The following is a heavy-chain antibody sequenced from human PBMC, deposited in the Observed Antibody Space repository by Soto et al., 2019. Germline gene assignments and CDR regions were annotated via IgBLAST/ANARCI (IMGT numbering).Heavy chain of an antibody. D-gene: IGHD4-17*01. CDR2: INPNSGGT. V-gene: IGHV1-2*04. CDR3: ARALADGDTRFDY. Sequence: ASVKVSCKASGYTFTGYYMHWVRQAPGQGLEWMGWINPNSGGTNYAQKFQGWVTMTRDTSISTAYMELSRLRSDDTAVYYCARALADGDTRFDYWGQGTLVTVSS. J-gene: IGHJ4*02. CDR1: GYTFTGYY.